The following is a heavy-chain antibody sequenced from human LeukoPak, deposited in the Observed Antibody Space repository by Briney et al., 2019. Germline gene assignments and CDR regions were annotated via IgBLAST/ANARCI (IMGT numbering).Heavy chain of an antibody. D-gene: IGHD2-2*01. CDR2: ISSRSSTI. Sequence: GGSLRLSCAASGFTFSNYTMNWVRQTPGKGLEWVSYISSRSSTIYYTDSVKGRFTISRENAKNSLYLQMNSLRAEDTAVYYCAREGYCNITSCPRGAIDLWGQGTEVTVSS. CDR1: GFTFSNYT. V-gene: IGHV3-48*01. J-gene: IGHJ3*01. CDR3: AREGYCNITSCPRGAIDL.